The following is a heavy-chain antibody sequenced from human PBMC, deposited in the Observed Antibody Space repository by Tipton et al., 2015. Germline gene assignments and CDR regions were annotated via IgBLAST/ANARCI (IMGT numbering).Heavy chain of an antibody. J-gene: IGHJ4*02. CDR2: INHSGGT. D-gene: IGHD3-3*01. CDR1: GGSFSGYY. Sequence: TLSLTCAVYGGSFSGYYWTWIRQPPGKGLEWIGEINHSGGTKYNPSLKSRVTMSVDTSKNQFSLKLSSVTAADTAVYYCARHTPPLLLRFPPLGFDYWGQGTLVTVSS. CDR3: ARHTPPLLLRFPPLGFDY. V-gene: IGHV4-34*01.